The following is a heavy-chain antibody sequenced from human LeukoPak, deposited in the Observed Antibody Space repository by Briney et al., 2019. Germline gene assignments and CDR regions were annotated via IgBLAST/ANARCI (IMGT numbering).Heavy chain of an antibody. Sequence: SETLSLTCTVSGGSISSYYWSWIRQPPGKGLEWIGYIYYSGSTNYNPSLKSRVTISVDTSKNQFSLKLSSVTAADTAVYYCARHGIVVVPAGIYWFDPWGQGTLVTVSS. V-gene: IGHV4-59*08. CDR3: ARHGIVVVPAGIYWFDP. CDR1: GGSISSYY. D-gene: IGHD2-2*01. CDR2: IYYSGST. J-gene: IGHJ5*02.